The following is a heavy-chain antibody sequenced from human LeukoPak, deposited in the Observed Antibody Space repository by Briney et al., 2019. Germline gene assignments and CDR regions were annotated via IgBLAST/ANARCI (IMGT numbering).Heavy chain of an antibody. CDR3: ADVRGVIHPRFDY. Sequence: PSETLSLTCAVYGGSFSGYYWSWIRQPPGKGLEWIGEINHSGSTNYNPSLKSRVTISVDTSKNQFSLKLSSVTAADTAVYYCADVRGVIHPRFDYWGQGTLVTVSS. J-gene: IGHJ4*02. D-gene: IGHD3-10*01. V-gene: IGHV4-34*01. CDR1: GGSFSGYY. CDR2: INHSGST.